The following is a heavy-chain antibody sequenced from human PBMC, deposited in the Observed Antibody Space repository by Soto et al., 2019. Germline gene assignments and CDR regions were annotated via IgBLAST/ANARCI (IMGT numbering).Heavy chain of an antibody. Sequence: SQTLSLTRALSGVSVSGISVSRNCIWPSPARGLEWLGRTYYSSKWYNDYAVAVKRRITNNPYTPKNHSALQLNSVAPEDTAVYYGARDPHHDAFDLWGQGTMVTVSS. V-gene: IGHV6-1*01. CDR3: ARDPHHDAFDL. J-gene: IGHJ3*01. CDR1: GVSVSGISVS. CDR2: TYYSSKWYN.